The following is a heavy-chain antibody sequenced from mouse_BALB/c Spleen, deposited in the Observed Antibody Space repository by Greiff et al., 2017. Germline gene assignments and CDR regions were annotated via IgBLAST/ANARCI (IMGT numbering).Heavy chain of an antibody. Sequence: EVMLVESGGGLVKPGGSLKLSCAASGFTFSDYYMYWVRQTPEKRLEWVATISDGGSYTYYPDSVKGRFTISRDNAKNNLYLQMSSLKSEDTAMYYCARGDRYEGGYYAMDYWGQGTSVTVSS. D-gene: IGHD2-14*01. CDR3: ARGDRYEGGYYAMDY. V-gene: IGHV5-4*02. CDR2: ISDGGSYT. CDR1: GFTFSDYY. J-gene: IGHJ4*01.